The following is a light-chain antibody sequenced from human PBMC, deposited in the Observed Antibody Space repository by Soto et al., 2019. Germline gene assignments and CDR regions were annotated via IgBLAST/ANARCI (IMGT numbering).Light chain of an antibody. Sequence: EIVMTQSPATLSVSPGERATLSCRASQSISSNLAWYQQKPGQAPRLLMFRTSSRATGFPARFSGSGFGTDFTLTISSLEPEDFAVYYCQQRHNWITFGQGTKVDIK. CDR3: QQRHNWIT. CDR2: RTS. CDR1: QSISSN. V-gene: IGKV3-15*01. J-gene: IGKJ1*01.